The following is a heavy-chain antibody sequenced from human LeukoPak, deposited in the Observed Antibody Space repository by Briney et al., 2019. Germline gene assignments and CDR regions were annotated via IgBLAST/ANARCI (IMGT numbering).Heavy chain of an antibody. CDR3: AGDFSLSRSSDY. V-gene: IGHV3-21*06. J-gene: IGHJ4*02. Sequence: GGSLRLSCAASGFTFNTYWISWVRQAPGKGLEWVSSITGSSDFMSYADSVKGRFTISRDNARNSLYLQLNSLRAEDTAVYYCAGDFSLSRSSDYWGQGTLVTVSS. D-gene: IGHD2-15*01. CDR2: ITGSSDFM. CDR1: GFTFNTYW.